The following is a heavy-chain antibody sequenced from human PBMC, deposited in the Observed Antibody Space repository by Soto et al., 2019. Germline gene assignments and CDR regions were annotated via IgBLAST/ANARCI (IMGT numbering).Heavy chain of an antibody. CDR1: GGSFSGYY. CDR3: ASTAAVYADYYGMDV. V-gene: IGHV4-34*01. J-gene: IGHJ6*02. D-gene: IGHD2-2*01. Sequence: PSETLSLTCAVYGGSFSGYYWSWIRQPPGKGLEWIGEINHSGSTNYNPSLKSRVTISVDTPKNQFSLKLSSVTAADTAVYYCASTAAVYADYYGMDVWGQGTTVTVSS. CDR2: INHSGST.